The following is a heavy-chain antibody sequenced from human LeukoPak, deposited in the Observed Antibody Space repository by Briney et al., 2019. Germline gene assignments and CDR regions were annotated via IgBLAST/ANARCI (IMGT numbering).Heavy chain of an antibody. V-gene: IGHV3-23*01. CDR1: GFTFGSYA. J-gene: IGHJ6*03. Sequence: PGGSLRLSCAASGFTFGSYAMSWVRQAPGKGLEWVSAISDSGGSTYYADSVKGRFTISRDNSKNTLYLQMNSLRAEDTAVYYCARDHYYDSSGYYNYYYYMDVWGKGTTVTVSS. D-gene: IGHD3-22*01. CDR2: ISDSGGST. CDR3: ARDHYYDSSGYYNYYYYMDV.